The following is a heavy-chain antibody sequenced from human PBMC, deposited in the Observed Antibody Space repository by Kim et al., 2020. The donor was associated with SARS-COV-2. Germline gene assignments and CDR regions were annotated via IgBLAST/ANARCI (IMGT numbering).Heavy chain of an antibody. D-gene: IGHD1-1*01. CDR2: ISGDGGST. CDR1: GFTFDDYA. J-gene: IGHJ6*02. Sequence: GGSLRLSCAASGFTFDDYAMHWVRQAPGKGLEWVSLISGDGGSTYYADSVKGRFTISRDNSKNSLYLQMNSLRTEDTALYYCAKESGTLSRYYYYYYGMDVWGQGTTVTVSS. V-gene: IGHV3-43*02. CDR3: AKESGTLSRYYYYYYGMDV.